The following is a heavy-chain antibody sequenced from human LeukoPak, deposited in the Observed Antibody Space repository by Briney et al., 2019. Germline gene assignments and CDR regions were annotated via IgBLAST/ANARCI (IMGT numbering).Heavy chain of an antibody. J-gene: IGHJ4*02. CDR1: GFSVSSNY. CDR2: IYSGGNT. Sequence: PGGSLRLSCAASGFSVSSNYMSWVRQTPGKGLEWVSVIYSGGNTYYADSVKGRFTISRDNSKNTLHLQMNSPRAEDTAAYYCARGGNKEFDYWGQGALVTVSS. CDR3: ARGGNKEFDY. V-gene: IGHV3-53*01. D-gene: IGHD2/OR15-2a*01.